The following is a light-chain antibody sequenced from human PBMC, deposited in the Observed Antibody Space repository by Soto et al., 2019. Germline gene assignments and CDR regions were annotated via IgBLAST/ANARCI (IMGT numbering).Light chain of an antibody. CDR1: QSVSSNY. CDR3: QQYGRPPWT. CDR2: GAS. Sequence: EIVLTQSPGTLSLSPGERATLSCRASQSVSSNYLAWYQQKPGQAPRLLIYGASSRATGIPDRFSGSGSGTDFTLTISRLEPEDFAVYYCQQYGRPPWTFGQGTKVEIK. V-gene: IGKV3-20*01. J-gene: IGKJ1*01.